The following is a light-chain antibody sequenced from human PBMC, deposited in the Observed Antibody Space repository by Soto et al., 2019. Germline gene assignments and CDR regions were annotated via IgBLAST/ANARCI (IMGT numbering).Light chain of an antibody. J-gene: IGKJ4*01. CDR1: QSIGSS. V-gene: IGKV1-5*01. CDR2: DAS. CDR3: QQYNSYPLT. Sequence: DIQMTQSPSTLSASVGDRVTITCRASQSIGSSLAWYQQKPGKAPNLLISDASSLESGVPSRFSGSGSGTEFTLTISSLQPDDFATYYCQQYNSYPLTFGGGTKVDIK.